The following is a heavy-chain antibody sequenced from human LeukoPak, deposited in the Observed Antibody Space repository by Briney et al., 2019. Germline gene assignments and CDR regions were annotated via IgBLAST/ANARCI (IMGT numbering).Heavy chain of an antibody. CDR3: ARGFAQSLGGTINYGMDV. J-gene: IGHJ6*02. CDR1: GGSISDSSYY. CDR2: INSRENT. V-gene: IGHV4-39*01. Sequence: SETLSLTCTVTGGSISDSSYYWGWIRQPPGKGLEWIASINSRENTYYKPSLKSRLTISVDTSKNQFSLKLSSVTAADTAVYYCARGFAQSLGGTINYGMDVWGQGTTVTVSS. D-gene: IGHD1-26*01.